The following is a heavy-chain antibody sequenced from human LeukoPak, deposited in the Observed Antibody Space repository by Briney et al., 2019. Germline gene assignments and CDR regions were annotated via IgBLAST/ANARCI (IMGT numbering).Heavy chain of an antibody. Sequence: GESLKISCKGSGYSFTSYWIDWVRQMPGKGLEWMGIIYPGDSDTRYSPSFQGQVTISADKSISTAYLQWSSLKASDTAMYYCARHWVYDFWSGTTMDVWGQGTTVTVSS. J-gene: IGHJ6*02. D-gene: IGHD3-3*01. V-gene: IGHV5-51*01. CDR3: ARHWVYDFWSGTTMDV. CDR1: GYSFTSYW. CDR2: IYPGDSDT.